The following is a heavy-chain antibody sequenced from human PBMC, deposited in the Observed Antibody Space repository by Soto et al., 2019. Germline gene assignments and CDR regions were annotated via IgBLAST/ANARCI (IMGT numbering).Heavy chain of an antibody. CDR1: GGSISSGGYY. J-gene: IGHJ4*02. CDR3: ARDRSNWASDY. CDR2: IYYSGST. Sequence: SETLSRTCSVSGGSISSGGYYWSWIRQYPGKGLEWIGYIYYSGSTYYNPSLKSRVTISVDTSKNQFSLKLSSVTAADTAVYYCARDRSNWASDYWGQATLVTVSS. D-gene: IGHD7-27*01. V-gene: IGHV4-31*03.